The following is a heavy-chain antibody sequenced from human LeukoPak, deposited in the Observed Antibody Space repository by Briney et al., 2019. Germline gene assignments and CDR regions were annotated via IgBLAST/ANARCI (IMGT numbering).Heavy chain of an antibody. J-gene: IGHJ4*02. D-gene: IGHD4-23*01. CDR3: ARAPNDYGGNSGQSGIDY. CDR2: ISSSGGST. Sequence: PGGSLRLSCAASGFIFSSHGLHWVRQAPGKGLEHVSTISSSGGSTYYANSVKGRFTVSRDNSKNTLYLQMGSLSVDDMAVYYCARAPNDYGGNSGQSGIDYWGQGTLVTVSS. V-gene: IGHV3-64*01. CDR1: GFIFSSHG.